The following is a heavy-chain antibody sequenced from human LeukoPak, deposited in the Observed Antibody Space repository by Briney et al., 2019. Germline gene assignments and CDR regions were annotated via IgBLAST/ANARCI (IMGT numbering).Heavy chain of an antibody. J-gene: IGHJ4*02. V-gene: IGHV1-18*01. Sequence: ASVKVSCKASGYTFTSYGISWVRQAPGQGLEWIGWISAYNGNTNYAQKLQGRVTMTTDTSTSTAYMELRSLRSDDTAVYYCASKYYYDSSGYYPWWGQGTLVTVSS. CDR1: GYTFTSYG. D-gene: IGHD3-22*01. CDR3: ASKYYYDSSGYYPW. CDR2: ISAYNGNT.